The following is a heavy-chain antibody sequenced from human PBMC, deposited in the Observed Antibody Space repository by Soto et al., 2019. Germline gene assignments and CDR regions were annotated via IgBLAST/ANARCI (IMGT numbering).Heavy chain of an antibody. D-gene: IGHD3-10*01. V-gene: IGHV3-23*01. CDR3: AKGLYGSGSFYGWFDP. J-gene: IGHJ5*02. Sequence: GGSLRLSCAASGFTFSTYAMSWVRQAPGKGLEWVSAISGSGGSTYYADSVKGRFTISRDNSKNTLCLQMNSLRAEDTAVYYCAKGLYGSGSFYGWFDPWGQGTLVTVSS. CDR1: GFTFSTYA. CDR2: ISGSGGST.